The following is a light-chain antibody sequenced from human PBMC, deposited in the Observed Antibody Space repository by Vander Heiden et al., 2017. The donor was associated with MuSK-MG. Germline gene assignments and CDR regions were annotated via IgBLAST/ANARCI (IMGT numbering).Light chain of an antibody. CDR2: GT. Sequence: QSALTQEASVSGTVGQKVTLSCTGNINNIGSYAVGWYQQLSHGAPKTGMLGTSLPSGIPDRFSGSKSGTTASLTISGLQPEDEADYYGSTWDGSLSAQLCGGGTKLTVL. V-gene: IGLV1-36*01. J-gene: IGLJ3*02. CDR1: INNIGSYA. CDR3: STWDGSLSAQL.